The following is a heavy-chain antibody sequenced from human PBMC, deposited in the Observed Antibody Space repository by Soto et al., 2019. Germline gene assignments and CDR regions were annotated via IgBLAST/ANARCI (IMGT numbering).Heavy chain of an antibody. CDR2: MNPNSGKT. CDR3: PRGAIAAAPYD. Sequence: GSSVKVTCKASGYTITSYDIKWVRQATGQGKEWMGWMNPNSGKTSYEQKLKGRVTMTRNTSISKAYMELIILRSEDTALYYFPRGAIAAAPYDWG. V-gene: IGHV1-8*01. CDR1: GYTITSYD. J-gene: IGHJ6*02. D-gene: IGHD6-13*01.